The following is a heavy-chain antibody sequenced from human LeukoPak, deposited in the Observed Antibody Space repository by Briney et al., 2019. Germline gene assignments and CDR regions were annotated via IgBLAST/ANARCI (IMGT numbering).Heavy chain of an antibody. J-gene: IGHJ4*02. CDR2: ISFNGNDK. V-gene: IGHV3-30*04. D-gene: IGHD2-15*01. Sequence: GGSLRLSCVASGFGLGSYNMYWVRQAPGKGLEWVTLISFNGNDKKYADSVKGRFTISRDNSKNTLYLQMNSLRAEDTAVYYCAKGRGIVVVVAAVSFDYWGQGTLVTVSS. CDR3: AKGRGIVVVVAAVSFDY. CDR1: GFGLGSYN.